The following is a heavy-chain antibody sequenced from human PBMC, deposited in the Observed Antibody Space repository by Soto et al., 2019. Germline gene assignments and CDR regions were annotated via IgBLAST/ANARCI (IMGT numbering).Heavy chain of an antibody. D-gene: IGHD3-22*01. V-gene: IGHV4-38-2*02. Sequence: PSGTLSLTCVVSCWSISSGYCWAWVRQPPGKELEWIGSIYHSGKTYYKPSLRSRVRVSVETSKNQFSMKLISVTAADTAVYYCARDKRVTMIGGWFDQRGEGTLVTVS. CDR3: ARDKRVTMIGGWFDQ. J-gene: IGHJ5*02. CDR1: CWSISSGYC. CDR2: IYHSGKT.